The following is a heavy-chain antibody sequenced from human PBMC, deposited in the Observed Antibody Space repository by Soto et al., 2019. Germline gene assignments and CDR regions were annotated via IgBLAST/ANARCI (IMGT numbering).Heavy chain of an antibody. CDR2: ISSSSSYI. V-gene: IGHV3-21*01. Sequence: PGGSLRLSCAASGFTFSSYSMNWVRQAPGKGLEWVSSISSSSSYIYYADSVKGRFTISRDNAKNSLYLQMNSLRAEDTAVYYCARDREWLRPGYMDVWGKGTTVTVSS. CDR3: ARDREWLRPGYMDV. D-gene: IGHD5-12*01. J-gene: IGHJ6*03. CDR1: GFTFSSYS.